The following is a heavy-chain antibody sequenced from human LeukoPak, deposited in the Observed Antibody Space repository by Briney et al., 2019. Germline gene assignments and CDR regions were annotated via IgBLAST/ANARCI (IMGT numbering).Heavy chain of an antibody. CDR1: GYTFNSYG. CDR3: ARVLSYDFWSAYYFDY. D-gene: IGHD3-3*01. CDR2: ISTYNGNT. J-gene: IGHJ4*02. V-gene: IGHV1-18*01. Sequence: ASVKVSCKASGYTFNSYGISWVRQAPGQGLEWMAWISTYNGNTNSALKVQGRDTMTTDTSTSTAYMELRSLRPNGPAVSFCARVLSYDFWSAYYFDYWGQGTLVTVSS.